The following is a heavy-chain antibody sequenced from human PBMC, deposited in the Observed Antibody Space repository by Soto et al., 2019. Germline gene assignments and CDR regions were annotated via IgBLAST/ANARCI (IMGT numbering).Heavy chain of an antibody. CDR1: GFTFIDYA. V-gene: IGHV3-23*01. D-gene: IGHD3-16*01. CDR3: AKAGGSGGHLDA. Sequence: EVQLLDSGGCLVQPGGSLRLSCAASGFTFIDYAMSWVRQAPGKGLEGVSTISTAGDSTFSADSVNGRFTISRANSQNTQYLQMNRLRAEDTAVYFCAKAGGSGGHLDARGRGPLVTVSS. J-gene: IGHJ5*02. CDR2: ISTAGDST.